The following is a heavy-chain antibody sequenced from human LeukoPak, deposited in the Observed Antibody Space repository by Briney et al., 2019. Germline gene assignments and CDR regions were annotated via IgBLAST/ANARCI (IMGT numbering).Heavy chain of an antibody. CDR2: IKTKADGGTT. D-gene: IGHD2-15*01. J-gene: IGHJ4*02. CDR3: TADMPASSRAADY. V-gene: IGHV3-15*01. Sequence: GGSLRLSCAASGFTFSDAWMSGVRQAPGMGLEWVGRIKTKADGGTTEYAAPVKGRFSISRDDSKTTLYLQINSLRSEDTAVYYCTADMPASSRAADYWGQGTLVSVSS. CDR1: GFTFSDAW.